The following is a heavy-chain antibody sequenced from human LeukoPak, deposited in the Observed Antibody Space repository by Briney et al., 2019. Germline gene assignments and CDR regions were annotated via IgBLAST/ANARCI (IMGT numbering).Heavy chain of an antibody. V-gene: IGHV4-39*01. CDR3: ARHAAPGGGDGLDY. CDR2: IYYSGST. CDR1: GGSISSSSYY. J-gene: IGHJ4*02. Sequence: SEILSLTCTVSGGSISSSSYYWGWIRQTPGKGLEWIGSIYYSGSTYYNPSLKSRVTISVDTSKNQFSLKLSSVTAADTAVYYCARHAAPGGGDGLDYWGQGTLVTVSS. D-gene: IGHD2-21*02.